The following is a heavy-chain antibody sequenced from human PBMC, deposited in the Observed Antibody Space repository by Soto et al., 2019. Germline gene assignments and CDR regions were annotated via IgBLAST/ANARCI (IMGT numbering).Heavy chain of an antibody. CDR3: ARDRGPYYDFWSGPYYMDV. J-gene: IGHJ6*03. CDR1: GGSISSGGYY. V-gene: IGHV4-31*03. Sequence: PSETLSLTCTVSGGSISSGGYYWSWIRQHPGKGLEWIGYIYYSGSTYYNPSLKSRVTISVDTSKNQFSLKLSSVTAADTAVYYCARDRGPYYDFWSGPYYMDVWGKGTTVTVSS. CDR2: IYYSGST. D-gene: IGHD3-3*01.